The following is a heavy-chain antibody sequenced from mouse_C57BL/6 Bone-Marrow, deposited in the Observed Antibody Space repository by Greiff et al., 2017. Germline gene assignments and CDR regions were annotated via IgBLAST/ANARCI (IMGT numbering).Heavy chain of an antibody. V-gene: IGHV5-6*01. CDR2: FSSGGSYT. D-gene: IGHD2-3*01. J-gene: IGHJ2*01. CDR3: ARLLRKYFDY. CDR1: GFTFSSYG. Sequence: EVQLQQSGGDLVKPGGSLKLSCAASGFTFSSYGMSWVRQTPDKRLEWVATFSSGGSYTYYPDSVKGRFTISRDNAKNTLYLQMSSLKSEDTAMYYCARLLRKYFDYWGQGTTLTVSS.